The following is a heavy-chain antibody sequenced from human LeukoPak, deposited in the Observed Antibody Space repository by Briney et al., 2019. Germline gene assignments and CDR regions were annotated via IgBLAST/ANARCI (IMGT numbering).Heavy chain of an antibody. J-gene: IGHJ6*02. CDR3: ARAIVVVKYYYYGMDV. Sequence: SVKVSCKASGGTFSSYAISWVRQAPGQGLEWMGGIIPIFGTANYAQRFQGRVTITADESTSTAYMELSSLRSEDTAVYYCARAIVVVKYYYYGMDVWGQGTTVTVSS. CDR2: IIPIFGTA. D-gene: IGHD3-22*01. CDR1: GGTFSSYA. V-gene: IGHV1-69*13.